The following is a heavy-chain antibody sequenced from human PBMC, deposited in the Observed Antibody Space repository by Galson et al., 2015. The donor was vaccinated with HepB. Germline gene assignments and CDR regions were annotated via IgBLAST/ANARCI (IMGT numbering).Heavy chain of an antibody. CDR3: ASSTIFGVFDY. CDR1: GGSFSGYY. J-gene: IGHJ4*02. V-gene: IGHV4-34*01. Sequence: ETLSLTCAVYGGSFSGYYWSWIRQPPGKGLEWIGEINHSGGTNYNPSLKSRVTISVDTSKNQFSLKLSSVTAADTAVYYCASSTIFGVFDYWGQGTLVTVSS. D-gene: IGHD3-3*01. CDR2: INHSGGT.